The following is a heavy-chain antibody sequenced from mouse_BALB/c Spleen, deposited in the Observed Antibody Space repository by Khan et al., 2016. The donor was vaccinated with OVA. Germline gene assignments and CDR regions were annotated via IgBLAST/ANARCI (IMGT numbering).Heavy chain of an antibody. V-gene: IGHV2-9-2*01. Sequence: QVQLKESGPGLVAPSQSLSITCTVSGFSLTSYDISWIRQPPGKGLEWLGVIWTGGGTNYNSAFMSRLSISKDNSKSQVFLKMNSLQSYDTAIYYCVRRGNYYGSFYWYFDVWGAGTTVTVSS. CDR1: GFSLTSYD. CDR2: IWTGGGT. CDR3: VRRGNYYGSFYWYFDV. J-gene: IGHJ1*01. D-gene: IGHD1-1*01.